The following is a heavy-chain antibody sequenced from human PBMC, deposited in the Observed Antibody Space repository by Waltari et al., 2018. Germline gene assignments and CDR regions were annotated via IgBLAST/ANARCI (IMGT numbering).Heavy chain of an antibody. V-gene: IGHV4-59*01. CDR2: IYYIGST. J-gene: IGHJ5*02. Sequence: QVQLQESGPGLVKPSETLSLTCTVSGGSISSYYWSWIRQPPGKGLEWIGYIYYIGSTNYNPALKSRVTISVDTSKNQFPLKLSSVTAADTAVYYCARGAGQLVRGWFDPWGQGTLVTVSS. CDR3: ARGAGQLVRGWFDP. D-gene: IGHD6-6*01. CDR1: GGSISSYY.